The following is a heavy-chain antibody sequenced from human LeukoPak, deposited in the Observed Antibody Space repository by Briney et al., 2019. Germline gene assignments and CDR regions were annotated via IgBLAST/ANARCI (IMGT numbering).Heavy chain of an antibody. CDR3: ARGRGYCSGGSCYPFQH. D-gene: IGHD2-15*01. Sequence: SETLSLTCAVYGGSFSGYYWSWLRQPPGKGLEWIGEINHSGSTNYNPSLKSRVTISVDTSKNQFSLKLSSVTAADTAVYYCARGRGYCSGGSCYPFQHWGQGTLVTVSS. V-gene: IGHV4-34*01. CDR1: GGSFSGYY. CDR2: INHSGST. J-gene: IGHJ1*01.